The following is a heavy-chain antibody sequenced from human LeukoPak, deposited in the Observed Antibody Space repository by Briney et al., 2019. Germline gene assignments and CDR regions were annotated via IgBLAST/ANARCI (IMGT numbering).Heavy chain of an antibody. CDR3: ARLGGYSYGYSGAFDI. CDR1: GGSISSSSYY. Sequence: PSETLSLTCTVSGGSISSSSYYWGWIRQPPGKELEWIGNIYYSGSTYYNPSLKSRVSISVDTSKKHFSLRLSSVTAADTAVYYCARLGGYSYGYSGAFDIWGQGTMVTVSS. D-gene: IGHD5-18*01. V-gene: IGHV4-39*02. J-gene: IGHJ3*02. CDR2: IYYSGST.